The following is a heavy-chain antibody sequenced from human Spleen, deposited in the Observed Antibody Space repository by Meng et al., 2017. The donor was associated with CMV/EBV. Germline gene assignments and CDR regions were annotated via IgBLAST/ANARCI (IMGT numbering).Heavy chain of an antibody. CDR2: IYIGGDT. Sequence: GESLKISCAASGFSVSINYMTWVRQAPGKGLEWVSVIYIGGDTFYADSVKGRFTISRDTSKNTLYLQMNSLRVEDTAVYYCARAIFGVGTYADYWGQGTLVTVSS. V-gene: IGHV3-53*05. D-gene: IGHD3-3*01. J-gene: IGHJ4*02. CDR3: ARAIFGVGTYADY. CDR1: GFSVSINY.